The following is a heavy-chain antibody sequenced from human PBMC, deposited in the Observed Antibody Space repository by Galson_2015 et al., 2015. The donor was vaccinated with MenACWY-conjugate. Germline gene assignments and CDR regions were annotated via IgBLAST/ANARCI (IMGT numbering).Heavy chain of an antibody. D-gene: IGHD4-23*01. Sequence: SVKVSCKASGYTFSTYGIAWVRQAPGHGLEWMGWISTYNGDTNYAQKFQGRVTMTTDTSTSTAYMELRSLRSDDTAVYYCARGPSRWSRYWGQGTLVTVSS. V-gene: IGHV1-18*01. CDR1: GYTFSTYG. CDR3: ARGPSRWSRY. J-gene: IGHJ4*02. CDR2: ISTYNGDT.